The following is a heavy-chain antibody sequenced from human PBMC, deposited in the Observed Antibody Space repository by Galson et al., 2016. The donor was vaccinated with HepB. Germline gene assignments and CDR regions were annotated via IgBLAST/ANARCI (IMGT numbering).Heavy chain of an antibody. V-gene: IGHV3-9*01. D-gene: IGHD4-23*01. CDR1: GFTFGDYA. CDR2: ISWNSGGR. J-gene: IGHJ6*02. Sequence: SLRLSCAASGFTFGDYAIHWVRQAPGKGLDWVSGISWNSGGRVYADSVKGRFTIFRDNAKNSLYLQMNSLRAEGTALYYCGKVRGSANSRGHGIDVWGQGTTVTGSS. CDR3: GKVRGSANSRGHGIDV.